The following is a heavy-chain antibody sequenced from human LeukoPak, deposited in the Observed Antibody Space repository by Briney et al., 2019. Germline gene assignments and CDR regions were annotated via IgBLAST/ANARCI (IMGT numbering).Heavy chain of an antibody. CDR2: MYYSGSN. CDR1: GGSISSRSYY. Sequence: SETVSLTCTVSGGSISSRSYYWGWIRQPPAKGLEWIGCMYYSGSNYYNPSLKSRVTISVDTSKNQFSLKLSSVTAADTAVYYCARPDTYYYDSSGYPAAFDIWGQGTMVTVSS. D-gene: IGHD3-22*01. J-gene: IGHJ3*02. V-gene: IGHV4-39*01. CDR3: ARPDTYYYDSSGYPAAFDI.